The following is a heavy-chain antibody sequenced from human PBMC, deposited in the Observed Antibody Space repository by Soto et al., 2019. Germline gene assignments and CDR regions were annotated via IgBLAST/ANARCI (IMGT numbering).Heavy chain of an antibody. CDR3: AKDLQSYGDYDYYCYGRDV. J-gene: IGHJ6*02. CDR1: GFTFSTYG. V-gene: IGHV3-30*18. D-gene: IGHD4-17*01. Sequence: QVQLVESGGGEVQPGRSLTISCAASGFTFSTYGMHWVRQTPGKGLEWVAVISYDGTNKFYSDSVKGRFTISRDNFKNTLTLQMNRLRADDTAVYSCAKDLQSYGDYDYYCYGRDVWGLGTRVTVSS. CDR2: ISYDGTNK.